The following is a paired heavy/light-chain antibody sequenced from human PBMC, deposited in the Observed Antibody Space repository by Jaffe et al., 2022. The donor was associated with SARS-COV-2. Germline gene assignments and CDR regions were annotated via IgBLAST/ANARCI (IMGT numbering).Heavy chain of an antibody. CDR3: ARREGNYRGYNWFDP. CDR1: GDSISSRNDY. D-gene: IGHD4-4*01. Sequence: QVQLQESGPGLVNPSETLSLTCNVSGDSISSRNDYWGWIRQPPGKGLEWIGSIYYNGHTYYNPSLKSRVTISVDTSKNHFSLRLSSVTAADTAVYYCARREGNYRGYNWFDPWGQGTLVTVSS. CDR2: IYYNGHT. J-gene: IGHJ5*02. V-gene: IGHV4-39*01.
Light chain of an antibody. CDR2: AAS. Sequence: QLTQTPSSLSASVGDRVTITCRASQSISTHLNWYQQKPGKAPKFLMYAASSLQSGVPSRFSGSGSGTDFSLTISSLQPEDFATYYCQQSYIIPWTFGQGTKVEIK. V-gene: IGKV1-39*01. CDR3: QQSYIIPWT. J-gene: IGKJ1*01. CDR1: QSISTH.